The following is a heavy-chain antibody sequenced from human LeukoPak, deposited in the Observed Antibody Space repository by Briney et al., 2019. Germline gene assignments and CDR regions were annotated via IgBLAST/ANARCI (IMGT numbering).Heavy chain of an antibody. J-gene: IGHJ4*02. D-gene: IGHD3-3*01. Sequence: PGGSLRLSCAASGFTFSSYEMNWVRQAPGKGLEWVSYISSSGSTIYYADSVKSRFTISRDNAKNSLYLQMNSLRAEDTAVYYCARVSGEYYDFWSGYYDSFDYWGQGTLVTVSS. V-gene: IGHV3-48*03. CDR1: GFTFSSYE. CDR3: ARVSGEYYDFWSGYYDSFDY. CDR2: ISSSGSTI.